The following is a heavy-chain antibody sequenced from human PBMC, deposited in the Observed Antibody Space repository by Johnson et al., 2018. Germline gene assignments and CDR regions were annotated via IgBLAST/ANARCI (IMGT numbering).Heavy chain of an antibody. D-gene: IGHD2-2*01. Sequence: VQLQESGGGSVQPGGSLRLSCAASGFTFSRYWMHWVRQAPGMGLVWVSRINTDGTFIHYMDSVKGRFTIYRDNTKNTLYLQMNRLRAEDTAVYFWTRDSYQADRYYGMDVWGNGTTVTVSS. CDR1: GFTFSRYW. CDR3: TRDSYQADRYYGMDV. V-gene: IGHV3-74*01. J-gene: IGHJ6*04. CDR2: INTDGTFI.